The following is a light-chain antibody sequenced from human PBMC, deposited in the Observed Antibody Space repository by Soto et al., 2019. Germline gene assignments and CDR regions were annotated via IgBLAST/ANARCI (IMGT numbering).Light chain of an antibody. CDR2: GAS. V-gene: IGKV3-20*01. CDR3: QQYGSSRWT. CDR1: QSVSRSY. J-gene: IGKJ1*01. Sequence: EIVLTQSPGTLSLSPGERATLSCRASQSVSRSYLAWYQQKPGQAPSLLIYGASSRATGIPDRFSGSGSGTDFTLTISRLEPEDFAVYYCQQYGSSRWTFGQGTRWIS.